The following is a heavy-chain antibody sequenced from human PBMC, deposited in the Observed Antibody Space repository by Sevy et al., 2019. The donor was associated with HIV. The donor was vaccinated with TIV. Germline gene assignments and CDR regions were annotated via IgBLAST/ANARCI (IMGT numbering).Heavy chain of an antibody. V-gene: IGHV4-31*03. D-gene: IGHD2-21*01. CDR2: IYYSGST. Sequence: SETLSLTCTVSGGSISSGGYYWSWIRQHPGKGLEWIGYIYYSGSTYYNPSLKSRVTISVDTSKNQFSLKLSSVTAADTAVYYCARWSEHIGVGGAFDIWGQGTMVTVSS. J-gene: IGHJ3*02. CDR3: ARWSEHIGVGGAFDI. CDR1: GGSISSGGYY.